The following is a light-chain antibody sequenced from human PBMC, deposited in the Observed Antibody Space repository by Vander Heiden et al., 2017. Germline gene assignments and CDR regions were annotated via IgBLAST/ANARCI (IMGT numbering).Light chain of an antibody. Sequence: EIVLTQSPATLSLSPGVIAALPCRASQSVSRYLAWFQQKPGQAPRLLIYDASNRATGIPARFSGSGSGTDFALTISSLEPEDFAVYYCQQRSNWPYTFGQGTKVEIK. CDR3: QQRSNWPYT. CDR1: QSVSRY. V-gene: IGKV3-11*01. CDR2: DAS. J-gene: IGKJ2*01.